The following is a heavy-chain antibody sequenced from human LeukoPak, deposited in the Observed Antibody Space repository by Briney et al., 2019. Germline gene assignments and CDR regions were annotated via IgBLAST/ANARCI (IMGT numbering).Heavy chain of an antibody. D-gene: IGHD6-13*01. V-gene: IGHV1-18*01. CDR2: ISAYNGNT. CDR3: ARGFQQLDLQYYFDY. Sequence: ASVKVSCKASGYTFTSYGISWVRQAPGQGLEWMGWISAYNGNTNYAQKFQGRVTITADESTSTAYMELSSLRSEDTAVYYCARGFQQLDLQYYFDYWGQGTLVTVSS. J-gene: IGHJ4*02. CDR1: GYTFTSYG.